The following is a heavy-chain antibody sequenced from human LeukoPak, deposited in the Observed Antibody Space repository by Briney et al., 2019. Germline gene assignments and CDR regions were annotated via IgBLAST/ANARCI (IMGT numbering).Heavy chain of an antibody. D-gene: IGHD3-10*01. V-gene: IGHV4-39*01. J-gene: IGHJ4*02. CDR2: ISFSGTT. CDR1: GGSISISGSY. CDR3: ASHLRGSGSFKNFDY. Sequence: SETLSLTCAVSGGSISISGSYWGWIRQPPGKGLEWIGSISFSGTTFYNPSLKSRVTMSVDTSKSQFSLKLSSVTAADTAVYYCASHLRGSGSFKNFDYWGQGTLVTVSS.